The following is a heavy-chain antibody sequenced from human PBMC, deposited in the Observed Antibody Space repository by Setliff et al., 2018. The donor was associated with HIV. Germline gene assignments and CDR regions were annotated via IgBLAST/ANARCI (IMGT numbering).Heavy chain of an antibody. D-gene: IGHD2-2*01. V-gene: IGHV1-18*01. Sequence: ASVKVSCKASGYTFTSYGITWVRQAPGQGLEWMGWINTNSGHTNYAQKLQGRVTMTTDTSTSTAYMELRSLRSDDTAVYYCARGSVPAVMTPFDYWGQGTLVTVSS. CDR3: ARGSVPAVMTPFDY. CDR1: GYTFTSYG. J-gene: IGHJ4*02. CDR2: INTNSGHT.